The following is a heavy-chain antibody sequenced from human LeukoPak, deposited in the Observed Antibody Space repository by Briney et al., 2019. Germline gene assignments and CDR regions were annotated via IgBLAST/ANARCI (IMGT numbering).Heavy chain of an antibody. D-gene: IGHD5-18*01. Sequence: SETLSLTCTVSGGSISSYYWSWIRQPAGKGLEWIGRIYTSGSTNYNPSLKSRVTMSVDTSKNQFSLKLSSVTAADTAVYYCARDGDSTPTWIQLWPVVWGQGTLVTVSS. V-gene: IGHV4-4*07. CDR2: IYTSGST. CDR1: GGSISSYY. J-gene: IGHJ4*02. CDR3: ARDGDSTPTWIQLWPVV.